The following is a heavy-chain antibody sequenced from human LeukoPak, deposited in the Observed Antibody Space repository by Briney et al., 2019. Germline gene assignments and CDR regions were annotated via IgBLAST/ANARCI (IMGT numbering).Heavy chain of an antibody. V-gene: IGHV3-21*01. CDR2: ISSSSSYI. CDR3: ARDLPYYYYYMDV. CDR1: GFTFSSYS. Sequence: AGGSLRLSCAASGFTFSSYSMNWVRQAPGKGLEWVSSISSSSSYIYYADSVKGRFTISRDNAKNSLYLQMNSLRAEDTAVYYCARDLPYYYYYMDVWGKGTTVTVSS. J-gene: IGHJ6*03.